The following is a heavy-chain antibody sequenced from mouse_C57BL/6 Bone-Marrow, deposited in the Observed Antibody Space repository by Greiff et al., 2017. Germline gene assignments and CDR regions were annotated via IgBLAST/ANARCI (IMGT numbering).Heavy chain of an antibody. J-gene: IGHJ2*01. CDR3: AREGIYGSSQYYFDY. CDR2: LDPSDSYT. CDR1: GYTFTSYW. V-gene: IGHV1-69*01. Sequence: QVQLKQPGAELVMPGASVKLSCKASGYTFTSYWMHWVKQRPGPGLAWIGELDPSDSYTNYNQKFKGKSTLTVDKSSSTAYMQLSSLTSEDSAVYYCAREGIYGSSQYYFDYWGQGTTLTVSS. D-gene: IGHD1-1*01.